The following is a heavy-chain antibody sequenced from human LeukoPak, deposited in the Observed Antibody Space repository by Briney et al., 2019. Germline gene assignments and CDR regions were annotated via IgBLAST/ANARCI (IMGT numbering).Heavy chain of an antibody. CDR3: AKRQTSEFDP. CDR1: GFTFSSFA. CDR2: VSGSGATT. V-gene: IGHV3-23*01. Sequence: GESLRLSCAASGFTFSSFAMSWVRQAPGKGLEWVSGVSGSGATTDYADSVKGRFTISRDNSKNMVYLQMNSLRAEDTAVYYCAKRQTSEFDPWGQGTLVTVSS. J-gene: IGHJ5*02.